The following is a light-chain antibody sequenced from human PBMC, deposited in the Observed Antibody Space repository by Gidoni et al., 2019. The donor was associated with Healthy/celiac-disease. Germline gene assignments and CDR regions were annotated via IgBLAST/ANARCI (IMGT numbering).Light chain of an antibody. J-gene: IGKJ2*01. CDR2: GAS. CDR3: QQYGSSRYT. Sequence: EIVLTQSPGTLSLSPGERATLSCRDSQSVSSSYLAWYKQKPGQAPRLLIYGASSRATVIPDRFSGSGSGTDFTLTISRLEPEDFAVYYCQQYGSSRYTFXQXTKLEIK. V-gene: IGKV3-20*01. CDR1: QSVSSSY.